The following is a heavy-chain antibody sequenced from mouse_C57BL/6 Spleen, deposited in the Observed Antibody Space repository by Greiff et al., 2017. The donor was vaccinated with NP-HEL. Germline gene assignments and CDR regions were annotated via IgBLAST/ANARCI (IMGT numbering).Heavy chain of an antibody. V-gene: IGHV14-1*01. J-gene: IGHJ3*01. CDR1: GFNIKDYY. CDR2: IDPEDGDT. CDR3: TTGDYDSWFAY. Sequence: EVQLQQSGAELVRPGASVKLSCTASGFNIKDYYMHWVKQRPEQGLEWIGRIDPEDGDTEYAPKFQGKATMTADTSSNTAYLQLSSLTSEDTAVYYCTTGDYDSWFAYWGQGTLVTVSA. D-gene: IGHD2-4*01.